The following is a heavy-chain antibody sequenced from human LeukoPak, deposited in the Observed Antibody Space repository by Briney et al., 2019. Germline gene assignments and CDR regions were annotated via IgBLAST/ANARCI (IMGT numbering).Heavy chain of an antibody. Sequence: GGSLRLSCAASGFTFSNYWMHWVRQAPGKRLVWVSRINSDGSSTSYADSVKGRFTISRDNAQNTLYLQMNSLRAEDTALYYCARDYSRSFDYWGQGTLVTVSS. D-gene: IGHD4-11*01. CDR1: GFTFSNYW. CDR3: ARDYSRSFDY. V-gene: IGHV3-74*01. CDR2: INSDGSST. J-gene: IGHJ4*02.